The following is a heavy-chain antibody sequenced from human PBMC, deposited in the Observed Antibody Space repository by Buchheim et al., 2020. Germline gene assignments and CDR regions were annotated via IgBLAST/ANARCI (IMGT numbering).Heavy chain of an antibody. J-gene: IGHJ6*03. D-gene: IGHD3-22*01. V-gene: IGHV3-11*01. Sequence: QVQLVESGGGLVRPGGFLRLSCAASGFTFSDYYMNWIRQAPGKGLEWVSYISSSGYTTYYADSVRGRFTISRDNAENSLFLQMNSIRAEDTAVYYCARGGDSSGYYSIYYYMDVWGKGTT. CDR2: ISSSGYTT. CDR1: GFTFSDYY. CDR3: ARGGDSSGYYSIYYYMDV.